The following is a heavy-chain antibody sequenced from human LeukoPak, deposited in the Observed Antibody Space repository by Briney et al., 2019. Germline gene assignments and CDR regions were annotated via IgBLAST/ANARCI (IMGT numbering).Heavy chain of an antibody. J-gene: IGHJ3*01. CDR2: IKTDGSDK. Sequence: GGSLRLSCAASGFTFSTYWMTWVRQAPGKGLEWVASIKTDGSDKYYVDSVKGRFTISRDNAKNSLYLQMNSLRAEDTAVYYCATEGLPAGLEALDVWGQGTKVTVSS. CDR3: ATEGLPAGLEALDV. V-gene: IGHV3-7*01. CDR1: GFTFSTYW. D-gene: IGHD2-2*01.